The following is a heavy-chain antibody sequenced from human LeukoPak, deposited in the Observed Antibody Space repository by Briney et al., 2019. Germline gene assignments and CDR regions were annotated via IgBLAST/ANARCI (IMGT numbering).Heavy chain of an antibody. D-gene: IGHD1-26*01. CDR1: GYTFTGYY. J-gene: IGHJ4*02. CDR3: ARVAFSGSYWGAFDY. Sequence: ASVKVSCKASGYTFTGYYMHWVRQAPGQGLEWMGWINPNSGGTNYAQKFQGRVTMTGDTSISTAYMELSRLRSDDTAVYYCARVAFSGSYWGAFDYWGQGTLVTVSS. CDR2: INPNSGGT. V-gene: IGHV1-2*02.